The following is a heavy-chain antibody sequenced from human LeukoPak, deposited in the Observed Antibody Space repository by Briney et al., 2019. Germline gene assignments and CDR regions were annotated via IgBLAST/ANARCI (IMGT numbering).Heavy chain of an antibody. V-gene: IGHV1-8*02. D-gene: IGHD6-13*01. CDR1: GYTFTSYG. CDR3: ASGLPGSSSWYPPGYYYYGMDV. Sequence: GASVKVSCKASGYTFTSYGISWVRQAPGQGLEWMGWMNPNSGNTGYAQKFQGRVTMTRNTSIGTAYMELSSLRSEDTAVYYCASGLPGSSSWYPPGYYYYGMDVWGQGTTVTVSS. CDR2: MNPNSGNT. J-gene: IGHJ6*02.